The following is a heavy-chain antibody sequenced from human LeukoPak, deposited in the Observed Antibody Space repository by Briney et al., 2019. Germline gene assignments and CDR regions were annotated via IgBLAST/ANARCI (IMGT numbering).Heavy chain of an antibody. J-gene: IGHJ4*02. Sequence: SETLSLTCLVSVGSISRYYWRWIRQPAGKGLEGIGRIYTSASTNYNPSLKSRVTMSVDTSKNQFHLKLSSVNAADTDVYYCARGLEAAGSVDYWGQGTLVTVSS. CDR3: ARGLEAAGSVDY. V-gene: IGHV4-4*07. CDR2: IYTSAST. D-gene: IGHD2-15*01. CDR1: VGSISRYY.